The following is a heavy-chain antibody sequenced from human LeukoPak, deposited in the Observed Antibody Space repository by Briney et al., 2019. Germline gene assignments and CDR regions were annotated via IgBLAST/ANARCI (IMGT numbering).Heavy chain of an antibody. D-gene: IGHD3-22*01. Sequence: GGSLRLSCAASGFTFSSYAMHWVRQAPGKGLEWVAVISYDGSNKYYADSVKGRFTISRDNSKNTLYLQMNSLRAEDTAVYYCARAPDSYYCDSSGYYYNYFDYWGQGTLVTVSS. CDR3: ARAPDSYYCDSSGYYYNYFDY. CDR2: ISYDGSNK. J-gene: IGHJ4*02. CDR1: GFTFSSYA. V-gene: IGHV3-30-3*01.